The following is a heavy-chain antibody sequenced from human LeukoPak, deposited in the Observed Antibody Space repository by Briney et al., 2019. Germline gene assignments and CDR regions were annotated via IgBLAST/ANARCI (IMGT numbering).Heavy chain of an antibody. V-gene: IGHV4-61*02. CDR3: AVEYCSGGSCFIDY. CDR2: IYTSGST. D-gene: IGHD2-15*01. CDR1: GGSISSGSYY. Sequence: SETLSLTCTVSGGSISSGSYYWSWIRQPAGKGLEWIGRIYTSGSTNYNTTLKSRVTISVDTSKNQFSLKLSSVTAADTAVYYCAVEYCSGGSCFIDYWGQGTLVTVSS. J-gene: IGHJ4*02.